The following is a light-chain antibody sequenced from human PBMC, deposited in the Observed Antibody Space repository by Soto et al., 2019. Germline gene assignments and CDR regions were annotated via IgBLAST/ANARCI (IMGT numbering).Light chain of an antibody. CDR2: AAS. V-gene: IGKV3-20*01. CDR1: QSVSSYY. Sequence: EIVLTQSPGTLSLSPGERATLSCRASQSVSSYYLAWYQQKPGPAPRLLIYAASSRATGIPDRFSGGGSGTDFTLTISRLEPEDFAVYYCQQCGSSPWTFGQGTKLEIQ. CDR3: QQCGSSPWT. J-gene: IGKJ1*01.